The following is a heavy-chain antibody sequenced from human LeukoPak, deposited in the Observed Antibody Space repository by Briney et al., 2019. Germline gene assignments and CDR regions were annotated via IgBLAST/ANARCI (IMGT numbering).Heavy chain of an antibody. Sequence: SETLSLTCAVFGGSFDGYYWSWIRQPPGKGLEWIGEITYDGSTNYNPSLKSRVTISVDTSKNQFSLKLSSVTAADTAVYYCARRGSSWNWFDPWGQGTLVTVSS. D-gene: IGHD6-13*01. CDR2: ITYDGST. CDR1: GGSFDGYY. CDR3: ARRGSSWNWFDP. V-gene: IGHV4-34*01. J-gene: IGHJ5*02.